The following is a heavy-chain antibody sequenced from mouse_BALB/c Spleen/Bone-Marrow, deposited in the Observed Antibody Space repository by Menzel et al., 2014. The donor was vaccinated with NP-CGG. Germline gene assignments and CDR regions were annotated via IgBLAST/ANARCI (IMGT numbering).Heavy chain of an antibody. CDR1: GYSFTGYT. D-gene: IGHD2-14*01. Sequence: VQLKESGPELVKPGASMKISCKASGYSFTGYTMNWGKQSHGKNLEWIGLINPYNGGTSYNQKFKGKATLTVDKSSSTAYMELLSLTSEDSAVYYCAGEVRPHWYFDVWGAGTTVTVSS. CDR3: AGEVRPHWYFDV. J-gene: IGHJ1*01. CDR2: INPYNGGT. V-gene: IGHV1-18*01.